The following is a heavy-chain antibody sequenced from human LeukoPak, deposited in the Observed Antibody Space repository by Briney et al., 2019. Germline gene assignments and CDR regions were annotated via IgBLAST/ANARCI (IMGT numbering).Heavy chain of an antibody. J-gene: IGHJ6*02. CDR3: ARSYYYDTMDV. D-gene: IGHD3-22*01. CDR2: INHSGST. CDR1: GGSFSGYY. V-gene: IGHV4-34*01. Sequence: PSETLSLTCAVYGGSFSGYYWSWIRQPLGKGLEWIGEINHSGSTNYNPSLKSRVTISVGTSKNQFSLKLSSVTAADTAVYYCARSYYYDTMDVWGQGTTVTVSS.